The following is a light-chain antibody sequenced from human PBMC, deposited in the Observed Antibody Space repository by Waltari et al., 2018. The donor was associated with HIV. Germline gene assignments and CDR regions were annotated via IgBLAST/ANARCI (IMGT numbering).Light chain of an antibody. CDR1: RTIGKS. Sequence: DIQMTQSPSSMSPSIGDRITITCRSSRTIGKSVAWFQQTAGQAPLALIHAASTLHTGISSRFSGSGSGTNFTLTIDSLQAEDFATYYCQQYADFPRTFGGGT. CDR2: AAS. J-gene: IGKJ4*01. V-gene: IGKV1-16*01. CDR3: QQYADFPRT.